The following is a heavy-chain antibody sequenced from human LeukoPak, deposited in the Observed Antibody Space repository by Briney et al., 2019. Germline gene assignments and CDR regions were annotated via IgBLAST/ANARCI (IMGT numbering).Heavy chain of an antibody. D-gene: IGHD2-8*01. Sequence: PGGSLRLSCAASEFTFSNYAMSWVRQAPGKGLEWVSAISGSGGSTYYADSVKGRFTISRDNSKNTLYLQMNSLRAEDTAVYYCAKTLTLYCTNGVCYTPEGYFDYWGQGTLVTVSS. J-gene: IGHJ4*02. CDR1: EFTFSNYA. CDR3: AKTLTLYCTNGVCYTPEGYFDY. CDR2: ISGSGGST. V-gene: IGHV3-23*01.